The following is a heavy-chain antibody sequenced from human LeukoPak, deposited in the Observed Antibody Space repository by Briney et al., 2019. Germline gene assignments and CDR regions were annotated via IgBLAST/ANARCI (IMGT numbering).Heavy chain of an antibody. CDR3: ARSIAGVRKGNDY. Sequence: ASVKVSCKASGYTFTSYDIIWVRQASGQGLEWMGWMNPNSGHTGYAQKFQGRVTMTRTTSISTAYMELTSLTSEDSAVYYCARSIAGVRKGNDYWGQGNLVTVSS. J-gene: IGHJ4*02. V-gene: IGHV1-8*01. CDR2: MNPNSGHT. D-gene: IGHD3-10*01. CDR1: GYTFTSYD.